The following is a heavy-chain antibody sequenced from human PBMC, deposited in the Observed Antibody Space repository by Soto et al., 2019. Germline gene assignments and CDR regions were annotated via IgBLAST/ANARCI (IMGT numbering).Heavy chain of an antibody. CDR3: ATMTENRYYYYDMDV. V-gene: IGHV1-24*01. CDR2: FDPEDGET. J-gene: IGHJ6*03. CDR1: GYTLTELS. Sequence: ASVKVSCKVSGYTLTELSMHWVRQAPGKGLEWMGGFDPEDGETIYAQKFQGRVTMTEDTSTDTAYMELSSLRSEDTAVYYCATMTENRYYYYDMDVWGKGTTVTVSS.